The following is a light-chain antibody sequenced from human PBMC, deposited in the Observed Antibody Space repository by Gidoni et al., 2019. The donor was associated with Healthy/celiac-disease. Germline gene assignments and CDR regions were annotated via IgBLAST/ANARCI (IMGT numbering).Light chain of an antibody. CDR2: GAS. J-gene: IGKJ2*03. V-gene: IGKV3-15*01. CDR1: QSVSSN. CDR3: QQDNTGPGNS. Sequence: EIVMPQSPATLSVSPGERATLSCRASQSVSSNLAWYQQKPGQAPRLLIYGASTRATGIPARFSGRGSGTEFTLTISSLQSEDFAVYYCQQDNTGPGNSFGQGTKLEIK.